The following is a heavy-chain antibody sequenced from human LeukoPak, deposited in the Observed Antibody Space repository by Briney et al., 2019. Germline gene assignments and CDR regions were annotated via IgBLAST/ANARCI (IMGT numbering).Heavy chain of an antibody. D-gene: IGHD4-11*01. J-gene: IGHJ4*02. CDR2: ISGSGNST. Sequence: GGSLRLSCAASGFTFSSYTMSWVRQAPGKGLEWVSAISGSGNSTYYADSVKGRFTISRDNSKNTLYLQMNSLRAEDTAVYYCAKDRAPITVTDYFDYWGQGTLVTVSS. V-gene: IGHV3-23*01. CDR1: GFTFSSYT. CDR3: AKDRAPITVTDYFDY.